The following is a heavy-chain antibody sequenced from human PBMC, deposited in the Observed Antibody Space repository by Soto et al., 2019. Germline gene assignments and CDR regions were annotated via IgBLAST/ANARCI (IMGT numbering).Heavy chain of an antibody. J-gene: IGHJ6*02. V-gene: IGHV4-38-2*01. CDR1: GYSISSGYY. CDR3: ARVNLVYSYNYNYGMDV. CDR2: IYHSGST. D-gene: IGHD5-18*01. Sequence: SETLSLTCAVSGYSISSGYYWGWIRQPPGKGLEWIGSIYHSGSTYYNPSLRSRVTISVDTSKNQFSLKLSSVTAADTAVYYCARVNLVYSYNYNYGMDVWGQGTTVTVSS.